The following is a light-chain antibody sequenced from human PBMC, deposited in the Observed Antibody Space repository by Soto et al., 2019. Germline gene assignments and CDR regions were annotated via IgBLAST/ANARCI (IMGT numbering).Light chain of an antibody. CDR1: QDITIY. Sequence: DIQMTQSPPSLSASVGDRVTITCQASQDITIYLNWYQQRPGRAPKLLIYDASTLKTGVPSRFSGSGSGTVFTFTITSLQPEDIATYYCQHYENLPFTFGPGTKVAI. CDR3: QHYENLPFT. V-gene: IGKV1-33*01. J-gene: IGKJ3*01. CDR2: DAS.